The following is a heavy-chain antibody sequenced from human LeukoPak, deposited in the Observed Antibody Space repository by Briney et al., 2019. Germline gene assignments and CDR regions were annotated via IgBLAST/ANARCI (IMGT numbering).Heavy chain of an antibody. CDR3: ARWAY. J-gene: IGHJ4*02. V-gene: IGHV3-7*05. CDR1: GFTFSNYW. Sequence: GGSVRLSCAASGFTFSNYWMYWVRQAPGKGLECVATINQDGSQKNYLGSVNGRFTISRDNAKNSLYLQMNSLRAEDTAMYYCARWAYWGQGTLVTVSS. CDR2: INQDGSQK.